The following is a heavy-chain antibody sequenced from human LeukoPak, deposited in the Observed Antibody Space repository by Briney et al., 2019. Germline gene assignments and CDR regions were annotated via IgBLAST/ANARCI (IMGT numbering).Heavy chain of an antibody. D-gene: IGHD2-21*02. CDR1: GFTFSSYA. J-gene: IGHJ4*02. V-gene: IGHV3-23*01. CDR2: ISGSGGST. Sequence: GGSLRLSCAASGFTFSSYAMSWVRQAPGKGLEWVSAISGSGGSTYYADSVKGRFTISRDNSKNTLYLQMNSLRAEDTAVCYCAKLNLVVVTEIDYWGQGTLVTVSS. CDR3: AKLNLVVVTEIDY.